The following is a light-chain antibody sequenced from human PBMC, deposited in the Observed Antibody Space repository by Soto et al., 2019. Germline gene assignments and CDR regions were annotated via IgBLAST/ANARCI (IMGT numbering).Light chain of an antibody. CDR1: QSITSR. Sequence: DIQMTQSPSTLAASVGDRVTITFRASQSITSRLAWYQQKPGKAPKLLIYAASSLASGVPTRFSGSGSGTECTLTISSLQHDDVATYYCQQYNSYSWTFDQGPKVEFK. CDR3: QQYNSYSWT. CDR2: AAS. J-gene: IGKJ1*01. V-gene: IGKV1-5*01.